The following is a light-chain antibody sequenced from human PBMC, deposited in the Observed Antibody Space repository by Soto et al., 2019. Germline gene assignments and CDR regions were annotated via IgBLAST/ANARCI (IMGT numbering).Light chain of an antibody. J-gene: IGKJ2*02. Sequence: EIVLTQSPGTLSLSPGERATLSCRASQSVSSSYLAWYQQKPGQAPRLLIYGASSRATVIPDRFSGSGSGTGFTLTISRLEPEDFAVSYCQQYGSSPGTFGQGTKLEIK. CDR2: GAS. CDR3: QQYGSSPGT. V-gene: IGKV3-20*01. CDR1: QSVSSSY.